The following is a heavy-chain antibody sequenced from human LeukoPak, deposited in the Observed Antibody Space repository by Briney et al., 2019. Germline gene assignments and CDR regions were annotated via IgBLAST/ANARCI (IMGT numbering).Heavy chain of an antibody. J-gene: IGHJ4*02. CDR1: GFTFSSYA. D-gene: IGHD4-23*01. CDR3: AKRMGVVVTPNYYFDY. CDR2: ITGSGGIT. Sequence: PGGSLRLSCAASGFTFSSYAMSWVRQAPGKGLEWVSAITGSGGITIYADSVKGRFTISRDNSKNTLYLQLNSLRAEDTAIYYCAKRMGVVVTPNYYFDYWGQGTLVTVSS. V-gene: IGHV3-23*01.